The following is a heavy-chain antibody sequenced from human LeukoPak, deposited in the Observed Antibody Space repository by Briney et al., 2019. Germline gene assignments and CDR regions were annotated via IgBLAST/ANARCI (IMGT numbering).Heavy chain of an antibody. V-gene: IGHV1-69*04. J-gene: IGHJ5*02. D-gene: IGHD3-10*01. CDR1: GGIFSSYA. Sequence: SVKVSCKASGGIFSSYAISWVRQAPGQGLEWMGRIIPILGIANYAQKFQGRVTITADKSTSTAYMELSSLRSEDTAVYYCARDKMVRGVIPNWFDPWGQGTLVTVSS. CDR3: ARDKMVRGVIPNWFDP. CDR2: IIPILGIA.